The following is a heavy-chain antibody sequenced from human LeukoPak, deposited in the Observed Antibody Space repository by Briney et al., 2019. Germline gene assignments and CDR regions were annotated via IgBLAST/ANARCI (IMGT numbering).Heavy chain of an antibody. J-gene: IGHJ4*02. Sequence: GGSLRLSCAASGFTVSSNYMSWVRQAPGKGLEWVSVIYSGGSIYYADSVKGRFTISRDNSKNTLYLQMNSLRAEDTAVYYCARGRTSNPYYDFWSGYYALDYWGQGTLVTVSS. CDR3: ARGRTSNPYYDFWSGYYALDY. V-gene: IGHV3-53*01. CDR2: IYSGGSI. D-gene: IGHD3-3*01. CDR1: GFTVSSNY.